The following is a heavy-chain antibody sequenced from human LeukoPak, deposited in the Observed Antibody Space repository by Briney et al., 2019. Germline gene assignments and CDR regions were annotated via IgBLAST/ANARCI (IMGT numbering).Heavy chain of an antibody. CDR1: GFTFSNYG. CDR2: ISSSSTYI. D-gene: IGHD6-19*01. CDR3: AKSSGWNYYYYYMDV. Sequence: GGSLRLSCAASGFTFSNYGMNWVRQAPGRGLEWVSSISSSSTYIYYADSVRGRFTISRDNAKNSLYLQMNSLRAEDTAVYYCAKSSGWNYYYYYMDVWGKGTTVIASS. V-gene: IGHV3-21*01. J-gene: IGHJ6*03.